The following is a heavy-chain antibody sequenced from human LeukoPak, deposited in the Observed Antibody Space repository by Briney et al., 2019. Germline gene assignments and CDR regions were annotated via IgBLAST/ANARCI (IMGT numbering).Heavy chain of an antibody. V-gene: IGHV4-59*01. CDR2: IYYSGST. J-gene: IGHJ4*02. Sequence: SETLSLTCTVSAPFISTYYWSWLRQPPGKGLEWIGYIYYSGSTTYNPSFKSRVTIPVETSKEQFSLKLSSVTAADTAVYYCARDLYGSGSLSWGQGALVTVSS. CDR1: APFISTYY. D-gene: IGHD3-10*01. CDR3: ARDLYGSGSLS.